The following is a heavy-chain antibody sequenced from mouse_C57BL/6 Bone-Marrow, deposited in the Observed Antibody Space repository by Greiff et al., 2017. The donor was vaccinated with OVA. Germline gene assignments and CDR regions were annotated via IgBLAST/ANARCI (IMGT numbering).Heavy chain of an antibody. Sequence: DVMLVESGGGLVKPGGSLKLSCAASGFTFSSYAMSWVRQTPEKRLEWVATISDGGSYTYYPDNVKGRFTISRDNAKNNLYLQMSHLKSEDTAMYYCARVYGNYEAYWGQGTLVTVSA. CDR1: GFTFSSYA. D-gene: IGHD2-1*01. CDR3: ARVYGNYEAY. V-gene: IGHV5-4*03. CDR2: ISDGGSYT. J-gene: IGHJ3*01.